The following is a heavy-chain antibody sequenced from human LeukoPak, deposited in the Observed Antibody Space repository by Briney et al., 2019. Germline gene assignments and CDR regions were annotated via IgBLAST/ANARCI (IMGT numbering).Heavy chain of an antibody. D-gene: IGHD3-16*01. CDR3: ARVRSPQGGVTGYYYYMDV. V-gene: IGHV4-4*07. J-gene: IGHJ6*03. CDR1: GGSIGSYY. Sequence: PSETLSLTCTVSGGSIGSYYWSWIRQPAGKGLEWIGRIYTSGSTNYNPSLKSRVTMSVDTSKNQFSLKLSSVTAADTAVYYCARVRSPQGGVTGYYYYMDVWGKGTTVTVSS. CDR2: IYTSGST.